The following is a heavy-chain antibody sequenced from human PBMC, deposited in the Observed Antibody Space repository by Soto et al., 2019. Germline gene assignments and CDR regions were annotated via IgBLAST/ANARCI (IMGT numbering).Heavy chain of an antibody. V-gene: IGHV5-10-1*01. Sequence: PGESLKISCKGSGYSFTSYWISWVRQMPGKGLEWMGRIDSSDSYTNYSPSFQGHVTISADKSISTAYPQWSSLKASDTAMYYCARYCSSTSCYHYYYYGMDVWGQGTTVTVSS. J-gene: IGHJ6*02. CDR3: ARYCSSTSCYHYYYYGMDV. CDR1: GYSFTSYW. CDR2: IDSSDSYT. D-gene: IGHD2-2*01.